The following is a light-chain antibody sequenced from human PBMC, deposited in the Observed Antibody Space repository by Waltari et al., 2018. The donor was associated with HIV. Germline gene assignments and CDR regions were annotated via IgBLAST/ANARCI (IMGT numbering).Light chain of an antibody. CDR2: DFN. CDR1: SSDIGAYDY. CDR3: SSYGGVASYLI. J-gene: IGLJ2*01. V-gene: IGLV2-11*01. Sequence: HSALTQPRSVSGSPGQSVTISCTGTSSDIGAYDYVSWFQKFPGSAPKLLIFDFNKRPSGVPDPFSCFKSGYTASLTISGLQPDDESDYFCSSYGGVASYLIFGGGTTLTVL.